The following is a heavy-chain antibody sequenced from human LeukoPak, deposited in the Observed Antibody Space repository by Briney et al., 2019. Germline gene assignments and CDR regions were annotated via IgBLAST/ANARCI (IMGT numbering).Heavy chain of an antibody. CDR3: ARGIFGAAAGTNWFDP. CDR2: NYYSGST. Sequence: SETLSLTCTVSGGSISSYYWSWIRQPPGKGLEWIGYNYYSGSTNYNPSLKSRVTISVDTSKNQFSLKLSSVTAADTAVYYCARGIFGAAAGTNWFDPWGQGTLVTVSS. V-gene: IGHV4-59*01. CDR1: GGSISSYY. D-gene: IGHD6-13*01. J-gene: IGHJ5*02.